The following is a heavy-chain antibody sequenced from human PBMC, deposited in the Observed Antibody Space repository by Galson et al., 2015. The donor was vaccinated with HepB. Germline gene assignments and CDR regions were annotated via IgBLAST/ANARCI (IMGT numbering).Heavy chain of an antibody. CDR1: GGSISSYY. CDR2: IYYSGST. CDR3: ARGGSSGWLSGYDY. D-gene: IGHD6-19*01. J-gene: IGHJ4*02. V-gene: IGHV4-59*01. Sequence: LSLTCTVSGGSISSYYWSWIRQPPGKGLEWIGYIYYSGSTNYNPSLKSRVTISVDTSKNQFSLKLSSVTAADTAVYYCARGGSSGWLSGYDYWGQGTLVTVSS.